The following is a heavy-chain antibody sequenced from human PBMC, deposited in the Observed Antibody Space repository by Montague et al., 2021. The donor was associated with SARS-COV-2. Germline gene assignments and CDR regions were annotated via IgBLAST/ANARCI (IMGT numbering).Heavy chain of an antibody. J-gene: IGHJ4*02. CDR2: IKQDGSEK. V-gene: IGHV3-7*01. CDR1: GLTFSSYW. CDR3: ARDLRYFDWLFHSSGYYNYFDY. Sequence: SLRLSCAASGLTFSSYWMSWVRQAPGKGLEWVANIKQDGSEKYYVDSVKGRFTISRDNAKNSLYLQMNSLRAEDTAVYYCARDLRYFDWLFHSSGYYNYFDYWGQGTLVTVSS. D-gene: IGHD3-9*01.